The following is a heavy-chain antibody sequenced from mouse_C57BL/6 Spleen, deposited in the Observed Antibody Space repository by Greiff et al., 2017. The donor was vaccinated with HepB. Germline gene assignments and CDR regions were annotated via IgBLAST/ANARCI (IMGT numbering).Heavy chain of an antibody. J-gene: IGHJ2*01. Sequence: EVQLQQSGPELVKPGASVKISCKASGYTFTDYYMNWVKQSHGKSLEWIGDINPNNGGTSYNQKFKGKATLTVDKSSSTAYMELRSLTSEDSAVYYCGGTTVVATSYFDYWGQGTTLTVSS. CDR3: GGTTVVATSYFDY. CDR1: GYTFTDYY. D-gene: IGHD1-1*01. CDR2: INPNNGGT. V-gene: IGHV1-26*01.